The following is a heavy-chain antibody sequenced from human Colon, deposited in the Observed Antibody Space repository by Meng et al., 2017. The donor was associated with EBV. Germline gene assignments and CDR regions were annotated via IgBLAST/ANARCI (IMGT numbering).Heavy chain of an antibody. D-gene: IGHD3-10*01. CDR1: GDSVATGRDY. J-gene: IGHJ5*02. CDR3: ARVSGRSFDP. Sequence: QGKLQETGPGFVKPPETRSLTCTGSGDSVATGRDYWCWIRPPPGKGLEWIAYIYYIGGTNYNPSLKSRLTISLDTSKNQFSLSLRSVTAADTAVYYCARVSGRSFDPWGQGTLVTVSS. CDR2: IYYIGGT. V-gene: IGHV4-61*01.